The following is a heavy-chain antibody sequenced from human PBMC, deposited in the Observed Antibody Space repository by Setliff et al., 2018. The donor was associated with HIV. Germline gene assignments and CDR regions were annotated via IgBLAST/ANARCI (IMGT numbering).Heavy chain of an antibody. J-gene: IGHJ4*02. CDR2: IYASGRT. V-gene: IGHV4-4*07. Sequence: PSETLSLTCTVSGGSISSHYWSWIRQPAGKGLEWIGRIYASGRTNYNPSLKSRVTLSVDTSKNQFSLRLTSVTAADTAVYYCARGRMISMVRGFKNFDYWGQGTLVTVSS. CDR1: GGSISSHY. CDR3: ARGRMISMVRGFKNFDY. D-gene: IGHD3-10*01.